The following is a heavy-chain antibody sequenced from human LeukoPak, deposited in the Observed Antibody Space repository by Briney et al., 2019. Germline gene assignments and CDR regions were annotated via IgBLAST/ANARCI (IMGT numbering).Heavy chain of an antibody. D-gene: IGHD1-7*01. V-gene: IGHV3-30-3*01. CDR3: ARGHPNWNYRTDAFDI. Sequence: GGSLRLSCAASGFTVSSNYMSWVRQAPGKGLEWVAVISYDGSNKYYADSVKGRFTISRDNSKNTLYLQMNSLRAEDTAVYYCARGHPNWNYRTDAFDIWGQGTMVTVSS. J-gene: IGHJ3*02. CDR1: GFTVSSNY. CDR2: ISYDGSNK.